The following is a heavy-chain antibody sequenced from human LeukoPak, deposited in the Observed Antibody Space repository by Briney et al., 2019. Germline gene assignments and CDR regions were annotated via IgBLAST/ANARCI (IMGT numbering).Heavy chain of an antibody. CDR2: INHSGST. CDR3: ARGRIHYYDSSGANDAFDI. D-gene: IGHD3-22*01. J-gene: IGHJ3*02. CDR1: GGSFSGYY. V-gene: IGHV4-34*01. Sequence: PSETLSLTCAVYGGSFSGYYWSWIRQPPGKGLEWIGEINHSGSTNYNPSLKSRVTISVDTSKNQFSLKLSSVTAADTAVYYCARGRIHYYDSSGANDAFDIWGQGTMVTVSS.